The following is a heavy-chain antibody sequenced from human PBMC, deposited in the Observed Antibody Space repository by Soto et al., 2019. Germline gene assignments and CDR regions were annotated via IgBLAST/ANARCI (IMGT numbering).Heavy chain of an antibody. D-gene: IGHD3-9*01. CDR3: ARHGVGDILTGQPDY. CDR1: GYSCTSYL. Sequence: GESLKISCTGSGYSCTSYLIGWVRQMPGKGLEWMGIIYPGDSDTRYSPSFQGQVTISADKSISTAYLQWSSLKASDTAMYYCARHGVGDILTGQPDYWGQGTLVTVSS. J-gene: IGHJ4*02. V-gene: IGHV5-51*01. CDR2: IYPGDSDT.